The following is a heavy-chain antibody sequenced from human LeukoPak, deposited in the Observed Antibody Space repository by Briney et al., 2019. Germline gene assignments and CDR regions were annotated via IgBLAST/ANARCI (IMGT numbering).Heavy chain of an antibody. V-gene: IGHV3-11*04. Sequence: PGGSLRLSCAASGFTFSDYYMSWIRQAPGKGLEWVSYINYSGSTIYYADSVKGRFTISRDNAKNSLYLQMNSLRAEDTAVYYCARGRGKVVTAIVRYAFDIWGQGTMVTVSS. CDR1: GFTFSDYY. J-gene: IGHJ3*02. D-gene: IGHD2-21*02. CDR3: ARGRGKVVTAIVRYAFDI. CDR2: INYSGSTI.